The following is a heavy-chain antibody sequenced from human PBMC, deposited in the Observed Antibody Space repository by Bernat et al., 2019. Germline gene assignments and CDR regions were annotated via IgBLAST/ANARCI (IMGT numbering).Heavy chain of an antibody. V-gene: IGHV3-21*01. J-gene: IGHJ4*02. CDR1: EFTFSSYS. D-gene: IGHD5-12*01. Sequence: EVQLVESGGGLVKPGGSLRLSCAASEFTFSSYSMNWVRQAPGKGLDWFSSISSSSSYIYYADSVKGRFTISRDNAKNSLYLQMNSLRAEDTAVYYCARVGYSGYDSYFDYWGQGTLVTVSS. CDR3: ARVGYSGYDSYFDY. CDR2: ISSSSSYI.